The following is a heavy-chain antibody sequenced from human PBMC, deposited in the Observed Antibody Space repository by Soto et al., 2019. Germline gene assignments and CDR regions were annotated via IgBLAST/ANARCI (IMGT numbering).Heavy chain of an antibody. Sequence: GGSLRLSCAASGFTLSSYWMHWVRQAPGKGLVWVSRINSDGSTTSHADSVKDRFTISRDNAKKSLYLQMNSLRVEDTAVYYCARRGVPYGMDVWGQGTTVTVSS. CDR1: GFTLSSYW. V-gene: IGHV3-74*01. J-gene: IGHJ6*02. D-gene: IGHD3-10*01. CDR2: INSDGSTT. CDR3: ARRGVPYGMDV.